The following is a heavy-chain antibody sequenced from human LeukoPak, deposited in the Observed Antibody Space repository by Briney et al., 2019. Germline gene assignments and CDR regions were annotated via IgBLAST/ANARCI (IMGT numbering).Heavy chain of an antibody. Sequence: GGSLRLSCAASGGTFSSYSMNWVRQAPGKGLEWVSYISSSSSIIYYADSVKGRFTISRNNAKNSLYLQMNSLRAEDTAVFYCARETYYYDSSGEDAFDIWGQGTMVTVSS. CDR2: ISSSSSII. J-gene: IGHJ3*02. D-gene: IGHD3-22*01. CDR3: ARETYYYDSSGEDAFDI. V-gene: IGHV3-48*01. CDR1: GGTFSSYS.